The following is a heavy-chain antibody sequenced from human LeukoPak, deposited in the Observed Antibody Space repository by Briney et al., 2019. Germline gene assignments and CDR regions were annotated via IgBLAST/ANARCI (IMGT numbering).Heavy chain of an antibody. CDR1: GFTFSSYG. J-gene: IGHJ4*02. Sequence: PGGSLRLSCAASGFTFSSYGMHWVRQAPGKGLEWVAVISYDGSNKYYADSVKGRFTISRDNSKNTLYLQMNSLRAEDTAVYYRAKVIGYYDSSGPNTDWGFDYWGQGTLVTVSS. D-gene: IGHD3-22*01. CDR2: ISYDGSNK. V-gene: IGHV3-30*18. CDR3: AKVIGYYDSSGPNTDWGFDY.